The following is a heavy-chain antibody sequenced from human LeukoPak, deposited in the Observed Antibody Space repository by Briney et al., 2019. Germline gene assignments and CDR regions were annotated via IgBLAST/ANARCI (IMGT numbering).Heavy chain of an antibody. D-gene: IGHD5-24*01. CDR2: IYYSGST. Sequence: SETLSLTCTVSGGSISSYYWSWIRQPPGKGLEWIGYIYYSGSTNYNPSLKSRVTISVDTSKNQFSLKLSSVTAADTAVYYCARGRRDGYKLGSFDYWGQGTLVTVSS. CDR3: ARGRRDGYKLGSFDY. CDR1: GGSISSYY. V-gene: IGHV4-59*01. J-gene: IGHJ4*02.